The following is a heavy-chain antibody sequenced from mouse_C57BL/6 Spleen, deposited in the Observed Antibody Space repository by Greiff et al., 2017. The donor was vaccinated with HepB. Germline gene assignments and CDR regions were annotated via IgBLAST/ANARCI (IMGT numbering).Heavy chain of an antibody. D-gene: IGHD2-3*01. CDR1: GYAFSSSW. Sequence: VKLQESGPELVKPGASVKISCKASGYAFSSSWMNWVKQRPGKGLEWIGRIYPGDGDTNYNGKFKGKATLTADKSSSTAYMQLSSLTSEDSAVYFCAREGVTTYYFDYWGQGTTLTVSS. CDR3: AREGVTTYYFDY. V-gene: IGHV1-82*01. J-gene: IGHJ2*01. CDR2: IYPGDGDT.